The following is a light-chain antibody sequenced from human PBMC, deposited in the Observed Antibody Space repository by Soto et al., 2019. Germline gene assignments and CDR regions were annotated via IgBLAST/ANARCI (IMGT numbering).Light chain of an antibody. V-gene: IGLV2-14*01. CDR2: EVT. CDR3: SSYTTSGTPV. Sequence: QSVLTQPASVSGSPGQTITISCTGTSSDVGGYNYLSWYQQHPGKAPKVMIYEVTNRPSGVSNRFSGSKSGNTASLTISGRQAEDEADSFCSSYTTSGTPVFGGGTKLTVL. CDR1: SSDVGGYNY. J-gene: IGLJ3*02.